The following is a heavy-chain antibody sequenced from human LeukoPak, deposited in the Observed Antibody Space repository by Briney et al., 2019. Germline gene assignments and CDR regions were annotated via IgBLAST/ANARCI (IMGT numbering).Heavy chain of an antibody. J-gene: IGHJ4*02. CDR2: ISAYNGNT. D-gene: IGHD6-19*01. Sequence: VASVKASCKASGYTFTSYGISWVRQAPGQGLEWMGWISAYNGNTNYAQKLQGRVTMTTDTSTSTAYMELRSLRSDDTAVYYCAREGGFSVADATPSLDYWGQGTLVTVSS. CDR1: GYTFTSYG. CDR3: AREGGFSVADATPSLDY. V-gene: IGHV1-18*01.